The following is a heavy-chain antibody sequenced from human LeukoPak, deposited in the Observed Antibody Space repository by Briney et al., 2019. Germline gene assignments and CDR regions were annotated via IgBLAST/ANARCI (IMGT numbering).Heavy chain of an antibody. J-gene: IGHJ4*02. Sequence: GASVKVSCKASGYTFTSYDINWVRQATGQGLEWMGWMNPNSGNTGYAQKFQGRVTMTRNTSISTAYMELSSLRSEDTAVYYCARAVATITPFDYWGQGTLVTVSS. CDR2: MNPNSGNT. CDR3: ARAVATITPFDY. D-gene: IGHD5-12*01. V-gene: IGHV1-8*01. CDR1: GYTFTSYD.